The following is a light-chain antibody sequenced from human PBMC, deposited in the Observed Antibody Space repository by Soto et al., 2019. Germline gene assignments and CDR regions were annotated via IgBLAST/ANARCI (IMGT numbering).Light chain of an antibody. Sequence: QSVLTQPASVSGSPGQSITISCTGTSSDVGTYNYVSWCQQHPGKAPKLMIYDVSNRPSGVSNRFSGSKSGNTASLTISGLQAEDEADYYCSSYTSSSTYVFGTGTKLTVL. J-gene: IGLJ1*01. CDR2: DVS. V-gene: IGLV2-14*01. CDR1: SSDVGTYNY. CDR3: SSYTSSSTYV.